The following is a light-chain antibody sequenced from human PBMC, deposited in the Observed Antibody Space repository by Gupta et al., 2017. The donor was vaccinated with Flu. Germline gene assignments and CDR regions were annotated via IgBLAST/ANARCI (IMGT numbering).Light chain of an antibody. Sequence: QAVLTQPSSLSASPGPSASRTCTLRSGINVGTYRIYWYQQKPGSPPQYLLRYKSDSDKQQGSGVPSRFSGSKDASANAGILLISGLQSEDEADYYCIIWHSSAWVFGGGTKLTVL. CDR3: IIWHSSAWV. CDR2: YKSDSDK. J-gene: IGLJ3*02. CDR1: SGINVGTYR. V-gene: IGLV5-45*03.